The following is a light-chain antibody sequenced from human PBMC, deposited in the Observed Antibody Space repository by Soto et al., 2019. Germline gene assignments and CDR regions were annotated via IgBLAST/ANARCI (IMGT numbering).Light chain of an antibody. V-gene: IGLV2-14*01. J-gene: IGLJ1*01. Sequence: QSALTQPASVSGSPGQWITISCTGSSCDIGADNYVSWFQQYPGTAPKLLISEDSNRPSGVSNRFSGSKSGTAASLTITGLQTEDDSDYYCFSCTTNGYQVFGTGTKLTVL. CDR1: SCDIGADNY. CDR2: EDS. CDR3: FSCTTNGYQV.